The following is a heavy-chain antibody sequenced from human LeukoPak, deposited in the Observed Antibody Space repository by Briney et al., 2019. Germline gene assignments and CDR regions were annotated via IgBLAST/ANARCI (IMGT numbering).Heavy chain of an antibody. CDR3: AGDCSSTSRPDV. J-gene: IGHJ6*02. V-gene: IGHV4-39*01. D-gene: IGHD2-2*01. CDR2: IYYSGST. CDR1: GGSISSSSYY. Sequence: SETLSLTCTVSGGSISSSSYYWGWIRQPPGKGLEWIGSIYYSGSTYYNPSLKSRVTISVDTSKNQFSLKLSSVTAADTAVYYCAGDCSSTSRPDVWGQGTTVTVSS.